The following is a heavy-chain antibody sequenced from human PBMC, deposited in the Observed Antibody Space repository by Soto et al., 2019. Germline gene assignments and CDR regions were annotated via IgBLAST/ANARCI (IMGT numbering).Heavy chain of an antibody. D-gene: IGHD2-15*01. CDR1: GFRFSTYG. Sequence: QVQLVESGGGVVQPGRSLRLSCAASGFRFSTYGMHWVRQAPGKGLEWVAVVWYDESNKYYADSVRGRFTISRDNSNNTLYLQINSLRVEDTAVYYCARDPDPYCRGGTCYSYFDFWGQGTVVTVSS. J-gene: IGHJ4*02. CDR2: VWYDESNK. CDR3: ARDPDPYCRGGTCYSYFDF. V-gene: IGHV3-33*01.